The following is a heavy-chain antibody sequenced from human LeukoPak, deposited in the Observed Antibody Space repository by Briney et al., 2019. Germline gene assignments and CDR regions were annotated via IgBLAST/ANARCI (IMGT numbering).Heavy chain of an antibody. CDR3: AGSQYTLGYCSSTSCYAGGDAFDI. V-gene: IGHV4-59*01. CDR2: IYYSGST. Sequence: SETLSLTCTVSGGSISSYYWSWIRQPPGKGLEWIGCIYYSGSTNYNPSLKSRVTISVDTSKNQFSLKLSSVTAADTAVYYCAGSQYTLGYCSSTSCYAGGDAFDIWGQGTMVTVSS. CDR1: GGSISSYY. D-gene: IGHD2-2*01. J-gene: IGHJ3*02.